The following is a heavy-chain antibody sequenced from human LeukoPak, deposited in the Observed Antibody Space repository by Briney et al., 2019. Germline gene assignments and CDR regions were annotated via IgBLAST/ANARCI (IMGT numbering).Heavy chain of an antibody. V-gene: IGHV1/OR15-1*04. Sequence: ASVKVSCKASGYIFTDYYMHWVRQAPGQELGWMGRINPNSGGTNYAQKFQGRVTMTRDTSISTAYMELRSLRSDDTAVYYCASPPPYCSGGSCSAFDYWGQGTLVTVSS. D-gene: IGHD2-15*01. CDR1: GYIFTDYY. CDR2: INPNSGGT. CDR3: ASPPPYCSGGSCSAFDY. J-gene: IGHJ4*02.